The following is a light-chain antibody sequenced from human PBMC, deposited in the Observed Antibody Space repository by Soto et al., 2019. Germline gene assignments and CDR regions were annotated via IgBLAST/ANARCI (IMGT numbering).Light chain of an antibody. CDR3: SSYAGSNNQEV. Sequence: QSALTQPPSASGSPGQSVTISCTGTSSDVGGYNYVSWYQQHPGKAPKLMIYEVSKRPSGVPDCFSGSKSGNTASLTVSGLQAEDEADYYCSSYAGSNNQEVFGGGTKLTVL. CDR1: SSDVGGYNY. J-gene: IGLJ2*01. CDR2: EVS. V-gene: IGLV2-8*01.